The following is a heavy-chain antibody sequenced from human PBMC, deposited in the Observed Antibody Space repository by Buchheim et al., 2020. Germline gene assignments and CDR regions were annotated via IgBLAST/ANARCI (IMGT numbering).Heavy chain of an antibody. CDR2: ISRSSITI. V-gene: IGHV3-48*01. Sequence: EVQLVESGGDLVQPGGSLRLSCSASGFSISSSSMNWVRQAPGKGLQRISYISRSSITIYYVDSVQGRFTISRDDDKNSVSLHLTSLKADYTAVYYCARVSDADGYNFVGPDFWGHGT. D-gene: IGHD5-24*01. CDR1: GFSISSSS. CDR3: ARVSDADGYNFVGPDF. J-gene: IGHJ4*01.